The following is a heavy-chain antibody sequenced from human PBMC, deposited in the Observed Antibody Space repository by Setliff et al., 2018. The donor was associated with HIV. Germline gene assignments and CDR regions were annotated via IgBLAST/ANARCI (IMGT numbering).Heavy chain of an antibody. V-gene: IGHV7-4-1*02. CDR3: ARVGSYWSTFDY. D-gene: IGHD2-8*02. CDR2: INTETGNP. J-gene: IGHJ4*02. CDR1: GYTFTTYG. Sequence: ASVKVSCKASGYTFTTYGISWVRQAPGQGPEWMGWINTETGNPMYAQGFRGRLVFSLDSSVNTAYLQINSLKTEDTATYYCARVGSYWSTFDYWGQGALVTVSS.